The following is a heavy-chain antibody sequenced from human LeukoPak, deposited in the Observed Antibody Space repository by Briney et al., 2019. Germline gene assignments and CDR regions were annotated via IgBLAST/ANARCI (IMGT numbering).Heavy chain of an antibody. J-gene: IGHJ4*02. CDR1: GYTFTSYD. CDR3: ARGRSTGYPYYFGY. D-gene: IGHD5-12*01. Sequence: GASVKVSCKASGYTFTSYDMNWVRQAPGQGLEWMGWMNPNSGSTGYAQKFQGRVTITRNTSISTAYMELSGLRSEDTAVYYCARGRSTGYPYYFGYWGQGTLVTVSS. CDR2: MNPNSGST. V-gene: IGHV1-8*03.